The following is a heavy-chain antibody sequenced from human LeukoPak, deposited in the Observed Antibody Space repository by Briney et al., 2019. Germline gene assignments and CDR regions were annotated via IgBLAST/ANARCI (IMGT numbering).Heavy chain of an antibody. V-gene: IGHV4-38-2*02. D-gene: IGHD1-1*01. CDR1: GYSISSGHY. Sequence: SETLSLTCTVSGYSISSGHYWGWIRQPPGKGLEWIGSIYHGETTYYNPSLKTRLTISLDTSKNQFSLRLSSVTAADTAVYYCASNWSVFDYWGQGILVTVSS. J-gene: IGHJ4*02. CDR2: IYHGETT. CDR3: ASNWSVFDY.